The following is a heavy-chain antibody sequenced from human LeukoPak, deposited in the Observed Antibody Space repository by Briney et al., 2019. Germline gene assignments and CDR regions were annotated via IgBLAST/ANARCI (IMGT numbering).Heavy chain of an antibody. CDR2: IYYSGST. CDR1: GGSISSSSYY. CDR3: ARATWLNWFDP. J-gene: IGHJ5*02. D-gene: IGHD5-12*01. Sequence: SETLSLTCTVSGGSISSSSYYWSWIRQPPGKGLEWIGYIYYSGSTNYNPSLKSRVTISVDTSKNQFSLKLSSVTAADTAVYYCARATWLNWFDPWGQGTLVTVSS. V-gene: IGHV4-61*01.